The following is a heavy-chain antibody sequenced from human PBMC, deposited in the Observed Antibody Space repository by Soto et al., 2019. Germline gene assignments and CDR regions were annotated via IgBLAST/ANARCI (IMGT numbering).Heavy chain of an antibody. Sequence: SGPTLVNPTETLTLTCTVSGFSLSNARMGVSWIRQPPGKALEWLAHIFSNDEISYSTSLKSRLTISKDTSKSQVVLTMTNMDPVDTATYYCARIRSSSWSDYFDYWGQGTLVTVSS. D-gene: IGHD6-13*01. CDR2: IFSNDEI. CDR1: GFSLSNARMG. J-gene: IGHJ4*02. CDR3: ARIRSSSWSDYFDY. V-gene: IGHV2-26*01.